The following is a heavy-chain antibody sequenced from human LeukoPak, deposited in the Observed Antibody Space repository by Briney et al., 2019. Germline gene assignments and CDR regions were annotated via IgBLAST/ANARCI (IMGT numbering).Heavy chain of an antibody. CDR2: ISRSTGNT. Sequence: PGGSLRLSCAASGFTFSNYAMSWVRQAPGKGLEWVSSISRSTGNTYYADSVKGRFIISRDNSKNTLSLQMNSLRVDDTAVYYCAKMRAAARSWFDPWGQGTLVTVSS. V-gene: IGHV3-23*01. J-gene: IGHJ5*02. D-gene: IGHD6-25*01. CDR3: AKMRAAARSWFDP. CDR1: GFTFSNYA.